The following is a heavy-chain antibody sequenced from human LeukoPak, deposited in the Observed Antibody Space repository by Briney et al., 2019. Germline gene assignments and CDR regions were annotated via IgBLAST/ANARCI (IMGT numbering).Heavy chain of an antibody. J-gene: IGHJ4*02. V-gene: IGHV3-21*01. Sequence: GGSLRLPCAASGFTFSSHSMNWVRQAPGKGLEWVSSIASSSSHIYYADSVKGRFTISRDNGKNSLYLQMNSLRAEDTAVYYCARGSSADTTMGDYWGLGTLVTVSS. CDR1: GFTFSSHS. CDR2: IASSSSHI. CDR3: ARGSSADTTMGDY. D-gene: IGHD5-18*01.